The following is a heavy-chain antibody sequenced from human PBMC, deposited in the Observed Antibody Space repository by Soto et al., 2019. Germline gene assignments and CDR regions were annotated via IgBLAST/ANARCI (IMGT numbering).Heavy chain of an antibody. V-gene: IGHV3-13*05. CDR1: GFTCSSSD. D-gene: IGHD6-13*01. CDR2: IGSAGDP. J-gene: IGHJ4*02. Sequence: GSLRLSCAASGFTCSSSDMHWVRQATGKGLEWVSGIGSAGDPYYAGSVKVRFTISRENAKNSLYLQMNSLRAGDTAVYYCARWNWQQLAFDYWGQGTLVTVSS. CDR3: ARWNWQQLAFDY.